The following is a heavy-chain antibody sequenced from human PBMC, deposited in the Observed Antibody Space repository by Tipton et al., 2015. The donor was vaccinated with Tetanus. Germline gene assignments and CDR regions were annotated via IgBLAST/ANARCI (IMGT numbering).Heavy chain of an antibody. Sequence: SGFTVSSNYMTWVRQAPGKGLEWVANIKQDGSEKNYVDSVKGRFTISRDNAKNSLYLQMNSLRAEDTAVYYCARDYRGVFDYWGQGTLVTVSS. CDR2: IKQDGSEK. D-gene: IGHD3-10*01. V-gene: IGHV3-7*01. J-gene: IGHJ4*02. CDR1: GFTVSSNY. CDR3: ARDYRGVFDY.